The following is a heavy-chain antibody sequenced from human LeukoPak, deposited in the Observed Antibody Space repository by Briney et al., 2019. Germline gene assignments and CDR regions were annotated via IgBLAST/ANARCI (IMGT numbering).Heavy chain of an antibody. CDR3: ARAIYYYDSSGYYDY. V-gene: IGHV4-30-4*01. Sequence: PSETLSLTCTVSGGSISSGDYYWSWIRQPPGKGLEWIGYIYYSGSTYYNPSLKSRVTISVDTSKNQFSLKLSSVTAADTAVYYCARAIYYYDSSGYYDYWGQGTLVTVSS. CDR2: IYYSGST. CDR1: GGSISSGDYY. J-gene: IGHJ4*02. D-gene: IGHD3-22*01.